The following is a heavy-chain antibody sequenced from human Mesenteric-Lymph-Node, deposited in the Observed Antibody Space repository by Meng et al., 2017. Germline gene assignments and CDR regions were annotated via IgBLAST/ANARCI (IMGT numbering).Heavy chain of an antibody. CDR3: SRGGEDYSAGDY. CDR2: IYTGGST. D-gene: IGHD4-11*01. Sequence: EVQLVESGGGLVQPGVSLGLSCAASGFTVSTKYMSWVRQAPGKGLEWVSVIYTGGSTYYADSVRGRFTISRDNSKNTLYLQMNSLRAEDTAVYYCSRGGEDYSAGDYWGQGTLVTVSS. V-gene: IGHV3-66*01. J-gene: IGHJ4*02. CDR1: GFTVSTKY.